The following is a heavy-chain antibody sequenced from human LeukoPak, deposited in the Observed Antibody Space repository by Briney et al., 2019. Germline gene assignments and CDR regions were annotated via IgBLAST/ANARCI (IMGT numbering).Heavy chain of an antibody. D-gene: IGHD3-9*01. V-gene: IGHV1-69*13. CDR3: ARDLVGSHTGYSSGAWDY. CDR2: IIPIFGTA. J-gene: IGHJ4*02. CDR1: GGTFSSYA. Sequence: SVKVSCKASGGTFSSYAISWVRQAPGQGLEWMGGIIPIFGTANYAQKFQGRVTITADESASTAYMELSSLRSEDTAVYYCARDLVGSHTGYSSGAWDYWGQGTLVTVSS.